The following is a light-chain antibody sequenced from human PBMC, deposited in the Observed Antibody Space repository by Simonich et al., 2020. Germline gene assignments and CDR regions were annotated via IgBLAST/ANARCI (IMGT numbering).Light chain of an antibody. V-gene: IGLV2-14*01. Sequence: QSALTQPASVSGSPGQSITISCTGTSSYVGGYNYVSLYQQHPGKAPKLLIYDFSTRPSGVSHRFSGSKSSNTASLTISGLQAEDEADYYCSSYTSSSTLVFGGGTKLTVL. CDR2: DFS. CDR3: SSYTSSSTLV. CDR1: SSYVGGYNY. J-gene: IGLJ2*01.